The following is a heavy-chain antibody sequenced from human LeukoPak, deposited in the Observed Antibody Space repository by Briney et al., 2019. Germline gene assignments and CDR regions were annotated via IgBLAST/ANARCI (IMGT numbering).Heavy chain of an antibody. Sequence: PGGSLRLSCAASGFTFSSYAMSWVRQAPGKGLEWVSAISGSGGSTYYADSVKGRFTISRDNSKNTLYPQMNSLRAEDTAVYYCAKSWWELPSDGGDYWGQGTLVTVSS. CDR1: GFTFSSYA. D-gene: IGHD1-26*01. V-gene: IGHV3-23*01. J-gene: IGHJ4*02. CDR3: AKSWWELPSDGGDY. CDR2: ISGSGGST.